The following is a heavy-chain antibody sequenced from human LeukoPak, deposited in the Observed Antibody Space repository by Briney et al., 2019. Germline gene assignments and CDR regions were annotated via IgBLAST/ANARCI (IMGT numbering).Heavy chain of an antibody. V-gene: IGHV3-53*01. CDR2: IYSGGTT. CDR1: GFTVSSNY. J-gene: IGHJ5*02. Sequence: GGSLRLSCAASGFTVSSNYMSWVRQAPGKGLEWVSVIYSGGTTYYADSVKGRFAISRDNSKNTLYLQMNSLSAEDTAVYYCARGGIVGSRTNWFDPWGQGILVTVSS. D-gene: IGHD1-26*01. CDR3: ARGGIVGSRTNWFDP.